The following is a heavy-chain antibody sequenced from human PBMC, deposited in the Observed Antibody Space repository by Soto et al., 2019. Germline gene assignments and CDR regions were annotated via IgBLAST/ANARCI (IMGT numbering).Heavy chain of an antibody. CDR1: GYTFTSYG. Sequence: ASVKVSCKASGYTFTSYGISWGRHAPGQGLEWMGWISAYNGNTNYAQKLQGRVTMTTDTATSTAYMELRSLRSDDTAVYYCARDLLSYDFWSGYFQNYYYGMDVWGQGTTVTVSS. CDR3: ARDLLSYDFWSGYFQNYYYGMDV. CDR2: ISAYNGNT. D-gene: IGHD3-3*01. J-gene: IGHJ6*02. V-gene: IGHV1-18*01.